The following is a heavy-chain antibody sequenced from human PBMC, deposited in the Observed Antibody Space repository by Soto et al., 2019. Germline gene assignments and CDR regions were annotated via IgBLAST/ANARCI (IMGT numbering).Heavy chain of an antibody. J-gene: IGHJ4*02. CDR2: IQPTDSDT. V-gene: IGHV5-51*03. Sequence: EVQLVQSGAEVKQPGEPLRISCKTSGYSFPTYWLGGVRQTPAKGLGFVGIIQPTDSDTQYSPYFQGEVTISADKSISTAYLQWGSLEAAESAIYYSARCCGPRGVYGNDYLDSWGQGTLVTVSP. CDR3: ARCCGPRGVYGNDYLDS. D-gene: IGHD3-16*01. CDR1: GYSFPTYW.